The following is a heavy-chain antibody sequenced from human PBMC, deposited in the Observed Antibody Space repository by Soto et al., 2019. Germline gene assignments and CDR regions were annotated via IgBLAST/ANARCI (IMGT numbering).Heavy chain of an antibody. V-gene: IGHV1-69*13. D-gene: IGHD5-18*01. CDR3: ARGIIDGYSYGGPSPFDY. CDR2: IIPIFGTA. Sequence: SVKVSCEASGGTLSSYAISCVRQAPGQGLEWMGGIIPIFGTANYAQKFQGRVTITADESTSTAYMELSSLRSEDTAVYYCARGIIDGYSYGGPSPFDYWGQATLVTVSS. CDR1: GGTLSSYA. J-gene: IGHJ4*02.